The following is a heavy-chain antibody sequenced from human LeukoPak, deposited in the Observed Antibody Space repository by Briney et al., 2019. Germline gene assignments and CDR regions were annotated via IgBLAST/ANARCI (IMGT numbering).Heavy chain of an antibody. Sequence: SETLSLTCAVYGGSFSGYHWSWIRQPPGKGLEWIGEINHSGSTNYNPSLKSRVTISVDTSKNQFSLKLSSVTAADTAVYYCARESPPGIDYWGQGTLVTVSS. J-gene: IGHJ4*02. CDR1: GGSFSGYH. CDR3: ARESPPGIDY. CDR2: INHSGST. V-gene: IGHV4-34*01. D-gene: IGHD1-14*01.